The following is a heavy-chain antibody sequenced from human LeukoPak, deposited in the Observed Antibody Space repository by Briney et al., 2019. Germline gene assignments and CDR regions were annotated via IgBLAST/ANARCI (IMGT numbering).Heavy chain of an antibody. D-gene: IGHD3-22*01. CDR3: AIDTSGRYFDY. V-gene: IGHV3-23*01. J-gene: IGHJ4*02. CDR2: ISSSGVGT. CDR1: GFSFSDYA. Sequence: GGSLRLSCAASGFSFSDYAMTWVRRAPGKGLEWVSSISSSGVGTYYTDSVKGRFAISRDNSKDTLFLQMNSLRVEDSAVYYCAIDTSGRYFDYWGQGTLVTVSS.